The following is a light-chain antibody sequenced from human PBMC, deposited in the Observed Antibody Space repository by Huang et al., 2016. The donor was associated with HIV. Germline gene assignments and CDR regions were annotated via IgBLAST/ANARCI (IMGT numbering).Light chain of an antibody. CDR2: GAS. Sequence: EIVMTQSPATLSVSPGERATLSCRASQRVSSNLAWYQQKPGTAPMLLIYGASTRATGSPARFSGSGSGTEFTLTISSLQSEDFAVSYFQQYNNWPRTFGQGTKVEIK. V-gene: IGKV3-15*01. CDR1: QRVSSN. CDR3: QQYNNWPRT. J-gene: IGKJ1*01.